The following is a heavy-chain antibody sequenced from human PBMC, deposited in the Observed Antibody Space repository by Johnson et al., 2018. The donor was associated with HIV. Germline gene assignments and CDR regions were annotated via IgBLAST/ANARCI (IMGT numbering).Heavy chain of an antibody. J-gene: IGHJ3*02. Sequence: QMLLVESGGGVVQPGRSLRLSCGASGFTLRSYAMHWVRQAPGKGLEWVAVISYDESNKYYVDSVKGRFTISRDNSKNTLYLQMNSLRAEDTAVYYCAKNNEETNWNARVDDAFDIWGQGTMVTVSS. D-gene: IGHD1-20*01. CDR1: GFTLRSYA. V-gene: IGHV3-30*18. CDR2: ISYDESNK. CDR3: AKNNEETNWNARVDDAFDI.